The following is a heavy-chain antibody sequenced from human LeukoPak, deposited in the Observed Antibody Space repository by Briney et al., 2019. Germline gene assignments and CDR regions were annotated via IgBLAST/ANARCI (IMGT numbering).Heavy chain of an antibody. V-gene: IGHV1-18*01. CDR1: GYTFTSYG. CDR2: ISAYNGNT. CDR3: ARDEGYYYDSSGYLIDP. J-gene: IGHJ5*02. Sequence: GASVKVSCKASGYTFTSYGISWVRQAPGQGLEWMGWISAYNGNTNYAQKLQGRGTMTTDTSTSTAYMELRSLRSDDTAVYYCARDEGYYYDSSGYLIDPWGQGTLATVSS. D-gene: IGHD3-22*01.